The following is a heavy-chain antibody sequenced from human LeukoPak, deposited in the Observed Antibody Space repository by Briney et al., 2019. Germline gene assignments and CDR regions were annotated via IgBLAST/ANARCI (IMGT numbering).Heavy chain of an antibody. D-gene: IGHD6-13*01. V-gene: IGHV3-33*01. CDR2: IWYDGSNK. CDR1: GFTFSSYG. CDR3: ARGGSSSWYLPFDY. Sequence: GGSLRLSCVASGFTFSSYGMHWVRRAPGKGLEWVAVIWYDGSNKYYADSVKGRFTISRDNSKNTLYLQMNSLRAEDTAVYYCARGGSSSWYLPFDYRGQGTLVTVSS. J-gene: IGHJ4*02.